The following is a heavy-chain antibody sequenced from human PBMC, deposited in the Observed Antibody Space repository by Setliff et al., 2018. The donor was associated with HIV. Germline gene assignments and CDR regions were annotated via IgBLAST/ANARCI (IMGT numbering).Heavy chain of an antibody. CDR1: GGSISSHY. CDR3: ARVYDFWSGKYAFDI. CDR2: MYYSGST. D-gene: IGHD3-3*01. J-gene: IGHJ3*02. Sequence: PSETLSLTCTVSGGSISSHYWSWIRQPPGKGLEWIGYMYYSGSTNYNPSLKSRVSISVDTSKNQFSLKLSSVTAADTAVYYCARVYDFWSGKYAFDIWGQGTMVTVSS. V-gene: IGHV4-59*11.